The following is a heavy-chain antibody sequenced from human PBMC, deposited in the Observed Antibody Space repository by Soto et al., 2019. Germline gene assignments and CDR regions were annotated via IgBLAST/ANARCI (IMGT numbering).Heavy chain of an antibody. Sequence: QVQLQESGPGLVKPSETLSLTCTVSGGSISSYYWSWIRQPPGKGLEWIGYIYYTGSTNYNPSLNSRVTISVDTSKNQFSLQLSFVTAADTAVYYCANFHWDFDLWGRGTLVTVSS. CDR2: IYYTGST. J-gene: IGHJ2*01. CDR3: ANFHWDFDL. V-gene: IGHV4-59*01. CDR1: GGSISSYY.